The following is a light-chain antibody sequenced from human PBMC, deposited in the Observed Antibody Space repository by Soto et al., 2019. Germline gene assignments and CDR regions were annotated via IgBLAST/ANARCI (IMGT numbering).Light chain of an antibody. V-gene: IGKV3-15*01. CDR3: QQYKDWPPYT. CDR1: QRISSN. CDR2: GAS. J-gene: IGKJ2*01. Sequence: EILMTQSQATLSFSPGERATLSCRASQRISSNVAWYQQKPGQAPRLLIYGASTRATGVPARFSGGGSGTESTLTISSLQSEDFAVYFCQQYKDWPPYTFGQGTKLEIK.